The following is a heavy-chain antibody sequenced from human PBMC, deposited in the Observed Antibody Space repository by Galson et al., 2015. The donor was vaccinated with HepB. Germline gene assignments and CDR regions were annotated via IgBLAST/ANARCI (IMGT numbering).Heavy chain of an antibody. Sequence: SVKVSCKASGGTFSSYTISWVRQAPGQGLEWMGGITPVLGITDYAQKFQGRVTIIADKSTNIAYMELRNLRSEDTAVYYCARYKDGYNNPYYDFWGQGTLVTVSS. J-gene: IGHJ4*02. D-gene: IGHD5-24*01. CDR2: ITPVLGIT. CDR3: ARYKDGYNNPYYDF. V-gene: IGHV1-69*10. CDR1: GGTFSSYT.